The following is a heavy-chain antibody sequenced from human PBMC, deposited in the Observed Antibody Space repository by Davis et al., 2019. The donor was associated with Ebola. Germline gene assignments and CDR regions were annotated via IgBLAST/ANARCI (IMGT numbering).Heavy chain of an antibody. CDR2: INHSGST. CDR3: ARGPTVINFDY. Sequence: SETLSLTCTVSGGSIRSYYWSWIRQPPGKGLEWIGEINHSGSTNYNPSLKSRVTISVDTSKNQFSLKLSSVTAADTAVYYCARGPTVINFDYWGQGTLVTVSS. D-gene: IGHD4-17*01. CDR1: GGSIRSYY. J-gene: IGHJ4*02. V-gene: IGHV4-34*01.